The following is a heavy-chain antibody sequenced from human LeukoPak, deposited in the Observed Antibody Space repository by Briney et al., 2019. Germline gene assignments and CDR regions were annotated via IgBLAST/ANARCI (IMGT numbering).Heavy chain of an antibody. CDR3: TTAADHRQIIYYGSGSLNY. D-gene: IGHD3-10*01. V-gene: IGHV3-15*01. CDR2: IKSKTDGGTT. J-gene: IGHJ4*02. Sequence: GGSLRLSCAASGFTFSNAWMSWVPQAPGKGLEWVGRIKSKTDGGTTDYAAPVKGRFTISRDDSKNTLYLQMNSLKTEDTAVYYCTTAADHRQIIYYGSGSLNYWGQGTLVTVSS. CDR1: GFTFSNAW.